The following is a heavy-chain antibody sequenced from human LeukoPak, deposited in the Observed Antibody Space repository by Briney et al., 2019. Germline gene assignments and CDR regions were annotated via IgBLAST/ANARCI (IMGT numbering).Heavy chain of an antibody. CDR3: AKVTPEALAMADPSYYYYMDV. V-gene: IGHV3-48*03. Sequence: PEGSLRLSCAASGFTFSSYEMNWVRQAPGKGREWVSYISSSGSTIYYADSVKGRFTISRDNAKNSLYLQMNSLRAEDTAVYYCAKVTPEALAMADPSYYYYMDVWGKGTTVTISS. CDR1: GFTFSSYE. CDR2: ISSSGSTI. J-gene: IGHJ6*03. D-gene: IGHD5-18*01.